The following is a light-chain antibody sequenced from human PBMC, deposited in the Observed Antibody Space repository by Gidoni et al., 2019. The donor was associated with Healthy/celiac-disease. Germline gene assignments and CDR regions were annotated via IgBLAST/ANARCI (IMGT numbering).Light chain of an antibody. V-gene: IGKV1-39*01. CDR2: AAS. CDR1: QSISSY. CDR3: QQSYITPWT. J-gene: IGKJ1*01. Sequence: DIQVTQSPSSRPASVGDRVTITCRASQSISSYLNWYQQKPGEAPKLLIYAASSLQSGVPSRFSGSGSGTDFTLTISSLQPEDFATYYCQQSYITPWTFGQGTKVEIK.